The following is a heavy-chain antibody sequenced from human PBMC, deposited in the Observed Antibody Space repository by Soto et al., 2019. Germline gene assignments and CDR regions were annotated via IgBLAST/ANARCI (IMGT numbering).Heavy chain of an antibody. CDR3: ARQGLERRFGILNNWFDP. CDR1: GGSISSYY. J-gene: IGHJ5*02. Sequence: SETLSLTCTVSGGSISSYYWSWIRQPPGKGLEWIGYIHYSGSTNYNPSLKSRVTISVDTSKNQFSLKLSSVTAADTAVYYCARQGLERRFGILNNWFDPWGQGTLVTVSS. CDR2: IHYSGST. D-gene: IGHD1-1*01. V-gene: IGHV4-59*08.